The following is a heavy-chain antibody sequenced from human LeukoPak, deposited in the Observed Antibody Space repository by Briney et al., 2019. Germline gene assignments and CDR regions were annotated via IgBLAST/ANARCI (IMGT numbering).Heavy chain of an antibody. J-gene: IGHJ4*02. V-gene: IGHV3-30-3*01. Sequence: GGSLRLSCAASGFTFSSHAMHWLRQAPAKGLAWVAVIPYDGSNKYYADSVNGRFTISRDNSKNTLYLQMNSLSAEDTAVYYCAAGGNYYFDYWGQGTLVTVSS. CDR2: IPYDGSNK. D-gene: IGHD4-11*01. CDR3: AAGGNYYFDY. CDR1: GFTFSSHA.